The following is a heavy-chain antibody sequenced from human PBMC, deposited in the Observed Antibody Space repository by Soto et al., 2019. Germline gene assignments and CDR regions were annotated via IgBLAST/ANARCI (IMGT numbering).Heavy chain of an antibody. CDR1: GFTFSNYA. V-gene: IGHV3-23*01. CDR3: ATVHNTSRSFDY. D-gene: IGHD1-20*01. Sequence: GGSLRLSCAASGFTFSNYAMTWVRQAPGKGLEWVSGLNGSGGSTSSADSVKGRFAISRDNSKNTLYLQMNNLRDGDTAVYYCATVHNTSRSFDYWGQGTLVTVSS. J-gene: IGHJ4*02. CDR2: LNGSGGST.